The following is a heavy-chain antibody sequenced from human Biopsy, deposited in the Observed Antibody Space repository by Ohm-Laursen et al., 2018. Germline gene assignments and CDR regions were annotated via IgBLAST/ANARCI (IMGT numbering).Heavy chain of an antibody. J-gene: IGHJ4*02. CDR1: GFTFSDHH. Sequence: SLRLSCAASGFTFSDHHMAWVRQAPGKGLEWLSYISSSGATIKYADSVKGRFTISRDNAKNSLYLQMNSLRAEDTAVYFCARARDDFVVVPAAFFDFWGQGTLVTVSS. CDR2: ISSSGATI. D-gene: IGHD2-15*01. V-gene: IGHV3-11*01. CDR3: ARARDDFVVVPAAFFDF.